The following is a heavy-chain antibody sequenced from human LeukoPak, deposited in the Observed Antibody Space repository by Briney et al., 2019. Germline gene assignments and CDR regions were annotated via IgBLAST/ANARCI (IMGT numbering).Heavy chain of an antibody. J-gene: IGHJ4*02. V-gene: IGHV3-73*01. CDR3: TITGGTMARGVMG. Sequence: GGSLRLSCAASGFTFSSYWMHWVRQASGKGLEWVGRIRSKANSYATAYAASVKGRFTISRDDSKNTAYLQMNSLKTEDTAVYYCTITGGTMARGVMGWGQGTLVTVSS. D-gene: IGHD3-10*01. CDR1: GFTFSSYW. CDR2: IRSKANSYAT.